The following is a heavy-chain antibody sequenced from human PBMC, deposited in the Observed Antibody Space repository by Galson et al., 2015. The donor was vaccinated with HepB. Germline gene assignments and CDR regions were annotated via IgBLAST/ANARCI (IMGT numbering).Heavy chain of an antibody. J-gene: IGHJ6*02. Sequence: SGAEVKKPGESLRISCKGSGYSFTSYWISWVRQMPGKGLEWMGRIDPSDSYTNYSPSFQGHVTISADKSISTAYLQWSSLKASDTAMYYCARLRITMIDSNYGMDVWGQGTTVTVSS. CDR2: IDPSDSYT. CDR1: GYSFTSYW. V-gene: IGHV5-10-1*01. D-gene: IGHD3-22*01. CDR3: ARLRITMIDSNYGMDV.